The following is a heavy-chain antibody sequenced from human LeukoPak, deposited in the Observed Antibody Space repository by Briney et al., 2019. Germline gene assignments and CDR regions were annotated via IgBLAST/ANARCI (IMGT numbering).Heavy chain of an antibody. Sequence: GRSLRLSCAASGFTFSSYAMHWVRQAPGKGLEWVAVIPYDGSNKYYADSVKGRFTISRDNSKNTLYLQMNSLRAEDTAVYYCARDLADDDGDYGWFDPWGQGTLVTVSS. V-gene: IGHV3-30*01. CDR1: GFTFSSYA. CDR2: IPYDGSNK. CDR3: ARDLADDDGDYGWFDP. J-gene: IGHJ5*02. D-gene: IGHD4-17*01.